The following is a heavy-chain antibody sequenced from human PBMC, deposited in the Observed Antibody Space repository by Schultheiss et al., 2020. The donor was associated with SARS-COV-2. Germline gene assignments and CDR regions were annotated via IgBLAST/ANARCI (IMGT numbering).Heavy chain of an antibody. D-gene: IGHD2-2*01. CDR2: ISSSSSYI. J-gene: IGHJ6*01. V-gene: IGHV3-21*01. CDR1: GFTFSSYS. CDR3: ARRVEYRGTDFYYGMDV. Sequence: GGSLRLSCAASGFTFSSYSMNWVRQAPGKGLEWVSSISSSSSYIYYADSVKGRFTISRDNAKNSLYLQMNSLRAEDTAVYYCARRVEYRGTDFYYGMDVWGQGTTVTVSS.